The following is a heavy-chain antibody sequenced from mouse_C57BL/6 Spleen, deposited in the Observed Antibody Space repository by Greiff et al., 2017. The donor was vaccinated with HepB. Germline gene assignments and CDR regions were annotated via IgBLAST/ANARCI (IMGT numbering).Heavy chain of an antibody. CDR3: ARRSSGYSAMDY. Sequence: EVMLVESGGGLVKPGGSLKLSCAASGFTFSDYGMHWVRQAPEKGLEWVAYISSGSSTIYYADTVKGRFTISRDNAKNTLFLQLTSLRSEDTAMYYCARRSSGYSAMDYWGQGTSVTVSS. D-gene: IGHD3-2*02. J-gene: IGHJ4*01. V-gene: IGHV5-17*01. CDR1: GFTFSDYG. CDR2: ISSGSSTI.